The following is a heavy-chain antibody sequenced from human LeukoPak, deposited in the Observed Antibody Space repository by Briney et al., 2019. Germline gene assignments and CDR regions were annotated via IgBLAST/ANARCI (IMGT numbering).Heavy chain of an antibody. CDR1: GSIFIDHY. Sequence: ASVKVSCKASGSIFIDHYMHWVRKAPGQGLEWMGWINPDSGATNYAQKFQGGVTMTRDTSISTAYMELSGLRSDDTAVYYCARTGDPAYDAFDICGQGTLVTVSS. CDR2: INPDSGAT. J-gene: IGHJ3*02. V-gene: IGHV1-2*02. D-gene: IGHD7-27*01. CDR3: ARTGDPAYDAFDI.